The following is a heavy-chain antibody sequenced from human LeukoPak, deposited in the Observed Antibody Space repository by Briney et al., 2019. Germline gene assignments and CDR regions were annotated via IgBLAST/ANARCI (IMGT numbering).Heavy chain of an antibody. CDR2: ISYDGSNK. CDR1: GFTFSSYG. CDR3: ARSYSSLSSTNYYYYGLVV. Sequence: GRSLRLSCAASGFTFSSYGMHWDRQAPGKGLERVAVISYDGSNKYYADSVKGRFTISRDNSKNTLYLQMNSLRAEDTAVYYCARSYSSLSSTNYYYYGLVVWGQGTTVTVSS. D-gene: IGHD6-6*01. J-gene: IGHJ6*02. V-gene: IGHV3-30-3*01.